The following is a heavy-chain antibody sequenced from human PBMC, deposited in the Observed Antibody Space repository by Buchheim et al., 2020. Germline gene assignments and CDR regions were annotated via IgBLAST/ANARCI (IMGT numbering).Heavy chain of an antibody. D-gene: IGHD1-26*01. J-gene: IGHJ6*02. Sequence: QVQLVESGGGVVQPGRSLRLSCAASGFTFSSYGMHWVRQAPGKGLEWVAVISYDGSDKYYADSVKGRFTISRDNSKNTLFLQMNSLRAEDTAVYYCAKGAIVGATTLRGMDVWGQGTT. CDR1: GFTFSSYG. V-gene: IGHV3-30*18. CDR3: AKGAIVGATTLRGMDV. CDR2: ISYDGSDK.